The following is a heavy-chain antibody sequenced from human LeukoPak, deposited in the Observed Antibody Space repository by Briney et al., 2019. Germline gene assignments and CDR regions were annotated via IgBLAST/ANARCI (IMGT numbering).Heavy chain of an antibody. Sequence: GGSLKISCAAPGFIFRNTWMTLGRPGSGEGPEWVGRFRSNANSYATPYAAAVKGWFTISRDDSKNTAYLQMNSLKTEDTAVYYCTSYYYDSSGYYYYAFDIWGQGTMVTVSS. CDR1: GFIFRNTW. CDR2: FRSNANSYAT. J-gene: IGHJ3*02. D-gene: IGHD3-22*01. CDR3: TSYYYDSSGYYYYAFDI. V-gene: IGHV3-73*01.